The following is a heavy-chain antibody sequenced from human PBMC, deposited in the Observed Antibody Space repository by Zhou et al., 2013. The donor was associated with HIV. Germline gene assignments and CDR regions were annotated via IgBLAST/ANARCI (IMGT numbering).Heavy chain of an antibody. D-gene: IGHD2-8*01. CDR2: IIPILGVV. V-gene: IGHV1-69*04. CDR1: GGTFSNYA. Sequence: QVQLVQSGAEVKKPGSSVKVSCKTSGGTFSNYAISWVRQAPGQGLEWMGRIIPILGVVNYSQSFQGRVTITADRSTSTAYMELSSLRSEDTAVFYCARDQGMLTNWGQGTPVTVSS. J-gene: IGHJ4*02. CDR3: ARDQGMLTN.